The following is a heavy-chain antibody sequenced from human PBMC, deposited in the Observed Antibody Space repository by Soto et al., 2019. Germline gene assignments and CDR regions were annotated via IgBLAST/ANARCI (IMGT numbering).Heavy chain of an antibody. Sequence: QGQLVQSGAEVWKPGASVKVSCKASGYTFNDYYIHWVRQAPGQGLEWMGILNTRDQSTKFAPKFRDRISMTRDTATTTVYLEVNSLRSDDTAVYFCARDRGGSTSGAPFYPYFMDVWGKGTTVIVS. V-gene: IGHV1-46*02. CDR2: LNTRDQST. CDR1: GYTFNDYY. CDR3: ARDRGGSTSGAPFYPYFMDV. J-gene: IGHJ6*03. D-gene: IGHD6-6*01.